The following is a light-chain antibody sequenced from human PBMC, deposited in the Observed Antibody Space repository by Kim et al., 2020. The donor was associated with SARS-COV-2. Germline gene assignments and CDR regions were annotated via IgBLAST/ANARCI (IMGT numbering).Light chain of an antibody. CDR1: SGHSTYA. J-gene: IGLJ2*01. Sequence: QLVLTQSPSASASLGASVKLTCTLSSGHSTYAIAWHQQQPEKGPRYLMKLNSDGSHSKGYGIPDRFSGSSSGAERYLTISSLQSDDEADYYCQTWSTGIRVFGGGTQLTVL. CDR2: LNSDGSH. V-gene: IGLV4-69*01. CDR3: QTWSTGIRV.